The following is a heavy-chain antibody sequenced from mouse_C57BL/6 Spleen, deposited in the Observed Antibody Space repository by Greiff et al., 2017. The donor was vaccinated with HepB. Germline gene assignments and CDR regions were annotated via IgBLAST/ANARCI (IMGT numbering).Heavy chain of an antibody. D-gene: IGHD2-2*01. V-gene: IGHV1-63*01. J-gene: IGHJ1*03. CDR1: GYTFTNYW. CDR2: IYPGGGYT. Sequence: VQLQQSGAELVRPGTSVKMSCKASGYTFTNYWIGWAKQRPGHGLEWIGDIYPGGGYTNYNEKFKGKATLNADKSSSTAYMQFSSLTSEDSAIYYCARKRDGYDRDWYFDVWGTGTTVTVSS. CDR3: ARKRDGYDRDWYFDV.